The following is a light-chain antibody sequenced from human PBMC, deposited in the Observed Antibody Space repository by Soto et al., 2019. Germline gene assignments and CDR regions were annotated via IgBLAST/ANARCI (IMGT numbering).Light chain of an antibody. CDR3: QSYDSRLSGSV. Sequence: QSVLTQPPSVSGAPGQRVTISCTGSSSNIGAGYDVHWYQQLPATAPKLLIYGNSNRPSGVPDRFSGSKSGASASLAITDLQAEDEADYYCQSYDSRLSGSVFGTGTKVTVL. J-gene: IGLJ1*01. CDR2: GNS. CDR1: SSNIGAGYD. V-gene: IGLV1-40*01.